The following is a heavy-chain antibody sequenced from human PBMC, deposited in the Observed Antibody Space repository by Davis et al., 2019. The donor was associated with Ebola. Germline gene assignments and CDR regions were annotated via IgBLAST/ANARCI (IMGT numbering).Heavy chain of an antibody. V-gene: IGHV3-23*01. Sequence: GESLKISCAASGFTFNSYSMNWVRQAPGKGLEWVSNIHFSGSSTSYADSVEGRFSLSRDNSKNTLYMEMNSLRVEDTAVYYCLGDPNWAFGYWGQGTLVTVSS. J-gene: IGHJ4*02. CDR1: GFTFNSYS. D-gene: IGHD7-27*01. CDR3: LGDPNWAFGY. CDR2: IHFSGSST.